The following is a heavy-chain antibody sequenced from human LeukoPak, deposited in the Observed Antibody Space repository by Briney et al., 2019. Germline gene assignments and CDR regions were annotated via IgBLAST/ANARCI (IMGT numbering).Heavy chain of an antibody. V-gene: IGHV3-30*03. CDR3: ARAVANKHEDAFDI. D-gene: IGHD2-15*01. J-gene: IGHJ3*02. CDR1: GFTFSSYG. CDR2: ISYDVGKK. Sequence: GGSLRLSCAASGFTFSSYGMHWVRQAPGKGLEWVAVISYDVGKKYYADSVKGRFTISRDNSKNTLYLQMNSLRAEDTAVYYCARAVANKHEDAFDIWGQGTMVTVSS.